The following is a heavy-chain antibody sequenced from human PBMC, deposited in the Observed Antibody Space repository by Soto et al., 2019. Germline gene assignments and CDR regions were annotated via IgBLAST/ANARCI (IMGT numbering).Heavy chain of an antibody. J-gene: IGHJ5*02. CDR3: ARGAVAARPKLIRFDP. CDR1: GGTFSSYA. V-gene: IGHV1-69*13. D-gene: IGHD6-6*01. Sequence: SVKVSCKASGGTFSSYAISWVRQAPGQGLEWMGGIIPIFGTANYAQKFQGRVTITADESTSTAYMELSSLRSEDTAVYYCARGAVAARPKLIRFDPWGQGTLVTVSS. CDR2: IIPIFGTA.